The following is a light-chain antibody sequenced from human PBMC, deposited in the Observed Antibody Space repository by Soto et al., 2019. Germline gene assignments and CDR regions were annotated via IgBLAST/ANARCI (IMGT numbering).Light chain of an antibody. CDR3: QSYDSSLSGSV. Sequence: QSVLTQPPAASGSPGQRVTISCTGSSSNIGAGYDVHWYQQLPGTAPKLLIYSNSNRPSGVPDRFSGSKSGTSASLAITGLRAEDEADYYCQSYDSSLSGSVFGGGTKLTVL. CDR1: SSNIGAGYD. V-gene: IGLV1-40*01. J-gene: IGLJ2*01. CDR2: SNS.